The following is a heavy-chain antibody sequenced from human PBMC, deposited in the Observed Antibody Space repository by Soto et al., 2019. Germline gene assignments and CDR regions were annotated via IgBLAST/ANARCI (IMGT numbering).Heavy chain of an antibody. CDR3: ARRKGDYYDSSGYHYYFDY. V-gene: IGHV1-2*02. D-gene: IGHD3-22*01. Sequence: ALVKVYCKVCGYNFTGYNMEWVRQSPVQGLVWMGCINLTSGGTKSAQKFQGRVTMTRDTSISTAYMELSRLRSDDTAVYYCARRKGDYYDSSGYHYYFDYWGQGTLVTVSS. CDR2: INLTSGGT. J-gene: IGHJ4*02. CDR1: GYNFTGYN.